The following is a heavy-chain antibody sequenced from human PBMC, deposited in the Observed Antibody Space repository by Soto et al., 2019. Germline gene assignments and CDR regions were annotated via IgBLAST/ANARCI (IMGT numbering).Heavy chain of an antibody. Sequence: PVGSLRLSCAASGFTFSNSNMDWVRQAPGKGLEWISYISSNSRVIYYADSVKGRFTISRDNAKNSLFLQMSGLRDEDTAVYYCARESNMGDFWGQGTLVTVSS. J-gene: IGHJ4*02. D-gene: IGHD3-10*01. CDR1: GFTFSNSN. CDR2: ISSNSRVI. CDR3: ARESNMGDF. V-gene: IGHV3-48*02.